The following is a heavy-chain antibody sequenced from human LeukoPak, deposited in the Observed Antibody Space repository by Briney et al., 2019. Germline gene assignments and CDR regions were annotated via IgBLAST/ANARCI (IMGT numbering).Heavy chain of an antibody. CDR2: ISGGGGST. CDR3: AKDTGWFFDS. D-gene: IGHD6-19*01. CDR1: GFTFSNYA. Sequence: PGGSLRLSCAASGFTFSNYAMSWVRQAPGKGLEWVSAISGGGGSTYYADSVKGRFTISRDNSKNTLFLQMNGLRAEDTAVYYCAKDTGWFFDSWGQGTLVTVSS. J-gene: IGHJ4*02. V-gene: IGHV3-23*01.